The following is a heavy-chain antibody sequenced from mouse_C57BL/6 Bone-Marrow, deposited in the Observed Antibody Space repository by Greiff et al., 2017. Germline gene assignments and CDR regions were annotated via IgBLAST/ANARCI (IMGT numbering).Heavy chain of an antibody. V-gene: IGHV1-54*01. Sequence: VQLQQSGAELVRPGTSVKVSCKASGYAFTNYLIEWVKQRPGQGLEWIGVINPGSGGTNYNEKFKGKATLTADKSSSTAYMQLSSLTSEDSAVYFCARGLLSPYWGQGTTLTVSS. CDR1: GYAFTNYL. CDR2: INPGSGGT. CDR3: ARGLLSPY. D-gene: IGHD1-1*01. J-gene: IGHJ2*01.